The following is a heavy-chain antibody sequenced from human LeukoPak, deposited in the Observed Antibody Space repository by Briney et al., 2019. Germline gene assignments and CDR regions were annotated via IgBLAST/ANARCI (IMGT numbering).Heavy chain of an antibody. CDR3: ARERLSRDGYNYVDY. D-gene: IGHD5-24*01. V-gene: IGHV4-59*01. CDR2: IYYSGST. J-gene: IGHJ4*02. Sequence: SETLSLTCTVSGGSISSYYWSWIRQPPGKGLEWIGYIYYSGSTNYNPSLKSRVTISVDTSKNQFSLKLSSVTAADTAVYYCARERLSRDGYNYVDYWGQGTLVTVSP. CDR1: GGSISSYY.